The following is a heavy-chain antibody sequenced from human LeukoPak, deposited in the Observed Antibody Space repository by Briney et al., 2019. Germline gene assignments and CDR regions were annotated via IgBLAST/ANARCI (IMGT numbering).Heavy chain of an antibody. CDR3: AKQGLMVRGHYYYYYMDV. CDR1: GFTFSSYG. Sequence: GGSLRLSCAASGFTFSSYGMHWVRQAPGKGLEWVGVISYDGSNKYYADSVKGRFTISRDNSKNTLYLQMNSLRAEDTAVYYCAKQGLMVRGHYYYYYMDVWGKGTTVTVSS. D-gene: IGHD3-10*01. J-gene: IGHJ6*03. CDR2: ISYDGSNK. V-gene: IGHV3-30*18.